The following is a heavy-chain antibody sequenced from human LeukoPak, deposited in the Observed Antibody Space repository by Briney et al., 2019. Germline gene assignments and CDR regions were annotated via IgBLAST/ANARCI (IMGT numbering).Heavy chain of an antibody. V-gene: IGHV1-69*13. D-gene: IGHD6-13*01. J-gene: IGHJ4*02. CDR1: GGTFSSYA. CDR3: ATYSSSWSGGDFDY. Sequence: ASVKVSCKASGGTFSSYAISWVRQAPGQGLEWMGGIIPIFGTANYAQKFQGRVTITADESTSTAHMELSSLRSEDTAVYYCATYSSSWSGGDFDYWGQGTLVTVSS. CDR2: IIPIFGTA.